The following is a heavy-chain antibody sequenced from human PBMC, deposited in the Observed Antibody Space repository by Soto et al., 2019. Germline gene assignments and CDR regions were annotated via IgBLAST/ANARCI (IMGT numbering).Heavy chain of an antibody. Sequence: GSLRLSCAASGFTVSSNFMSWVRQAPGKGLEWVSSLYSAGNTFYADSVKGRFSISRDDSKNTVFLQMNSLGAEDTAVYFCARGHAYSYGYSYYFDYWGQGTLVTVSS. J-gene: IGHJ4*02. CDR2: LYSAGNT. CDR1: GFTVSSNF. D-gene: IGHD5-18*01. CDR3: ARGHAYSYGYSYYFDY. V-gene: IGHV3-53*01.